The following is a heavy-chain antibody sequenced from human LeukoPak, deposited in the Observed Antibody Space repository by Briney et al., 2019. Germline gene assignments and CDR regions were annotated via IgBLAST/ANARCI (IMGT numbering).Heavy chain of an antibody. CDR1: GGSISGRSYY. D-gene: IGHD3-22*01. CDR3: ARTMYYYEGSGYRDYFDS. J-gene: IGHJ4*02. Sequence: SETLSLTCTVSGGSISGRSYYWHWIRQPAGKGLEWIGRIYISGTTNYNPSLKSRVTISADTSKNQFSLRLSSVTAADTAVYYCARTMYYYEGSGYRDYFDSWGQGTLVTVSS. CDR2: IYISGTT. V-gene: IGHV4-61*02.